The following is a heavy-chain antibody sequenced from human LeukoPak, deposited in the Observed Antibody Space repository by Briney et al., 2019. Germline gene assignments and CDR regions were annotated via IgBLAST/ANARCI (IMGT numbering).Heavy chain of an antibody. Sequence: GGSLRLSCAASGFTFSNYWMHWVRQAPGKGLVWVSRINSGGSNTIYADSVQGRFTISRDNAKNTLYLQMNSLRAEDTAVYYCARDGGDSYYYESGAFDIWGQGTMVTVSS. J-gene: IGHJ3*02. CDR2: INSGGSNT. V-gene: IGHV3-74*01. CDR1: GFTFSNYW. CDR3: ARDGGDSYYYESGAFDI. D-gene: IGHD3-22*01.